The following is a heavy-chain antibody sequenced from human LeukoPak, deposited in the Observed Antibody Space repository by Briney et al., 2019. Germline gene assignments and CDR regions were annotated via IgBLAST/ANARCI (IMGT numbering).Heavy chain of an antibody. V-gene: IGHV4-34*01. Sequence: SETLSLTCAVYGGSFSGYYWSWIRQPPGKGLEWIGEINHSGSTNYNPSLKSRVTISVDTPKNQFSLKLSSVTAADTAVYYCASKPPRSGWYGGRTLNYLDYWGQGTLVTVSS. J-gene: IGHJ4*02. CDR1: GGSFSGYY. D-gene: IGHD6-19*01. CDR2: INHSGST. CDR3: ASKPPRSGWYGGRTLNYLDY.